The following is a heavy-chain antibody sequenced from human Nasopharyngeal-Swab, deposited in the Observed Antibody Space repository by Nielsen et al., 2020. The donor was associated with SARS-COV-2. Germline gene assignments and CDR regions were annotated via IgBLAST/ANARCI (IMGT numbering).Heavy chain of an antibody. V-gene: IGHV2-26*01. J-gene: IGHJ6*02. CDR2: IFSNDEK. Sequence: WIRQPPGKALEWLAHIFSNDEKSYSTSLKSRLTISKDTSKSQVVLTMTNMDPVDTATYYCARIKGYSSSSGADYYYGMDVWGQGTTVTVSS. D-gene: IGHD6-6*01. CDR3: ARIKGYSSSSGADYYYGMDV.